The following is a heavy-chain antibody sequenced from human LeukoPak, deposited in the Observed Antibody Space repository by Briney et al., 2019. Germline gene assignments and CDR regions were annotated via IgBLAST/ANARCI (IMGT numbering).Heavy chain of an antibody. J-gene: IGHJ5*02. D-gene: IGHD3-10*01. CDR1: GYTFTGYY. CDR2: INPNSGGT. Sequence: ASVKVSCKASGYTFTGYYMHWVRQAPGQGLEWMGWINPNSGGTNYAQKFQGWVTMTRDTSISTAYMELSRLRSDDTAVYYCARDRPLYYYGSGSSWWFDPWGQGTLVTVSS. CDR3: ARDRPLYYYGSGSSWWFDP. V-gene: IGHV1-2*04.